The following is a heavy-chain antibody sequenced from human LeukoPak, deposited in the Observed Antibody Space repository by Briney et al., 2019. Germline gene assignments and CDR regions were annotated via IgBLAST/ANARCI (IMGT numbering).Heavy chain of an antibody. CDR3: ARVPGGAAYELDH. D-gene: IGHD3-16*01. J-gene: IGHJ4*02. Sequence: GASVKVSCKSSGYTFTDYYIHWVRQAPGQGLEWMGWINSNSGGTNYAQKFQGRVTMTGDTSISTAYMELSRLRSDDTVVYYCARVPGGAAYELDHWGQGTLVTVSS. V-gene: IGHV1-2*02. CDR2: INSNSGGT. CDR1: GYTFTDYY.